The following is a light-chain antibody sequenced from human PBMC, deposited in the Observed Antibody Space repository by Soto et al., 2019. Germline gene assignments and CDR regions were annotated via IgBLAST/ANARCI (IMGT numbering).Light chain of an antibody. CDR2: DAS. J-gene: IGKJ4*01. CDR3: QQRTNSPLT. V-gene: IGKV3-11*01. Sequence: EIVLTQSPATLSLSPGERATLSCRASQRASTYLAWYQQKPGQAPRXXIYDASNRATGIPARFSGSGSGTDFTLTISSLEPEDFAVYYCQQRTNSPLTFGGGTKVDIK. CDR1: QRASTY.